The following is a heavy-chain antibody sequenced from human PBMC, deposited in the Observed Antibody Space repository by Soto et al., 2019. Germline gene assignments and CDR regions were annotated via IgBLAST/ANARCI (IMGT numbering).Heavy chain of an antibody. D-gene: IGHD3-22*01. CDR3: AKDLPSYYYDSSGNYLDY. CDR2: ISGSGGST. CDR1: GFTFSSYA. Sequence: EVQLLESGGGLVQPGGSLRLSCAASGFTFSSYAMSWVRQAPGKGLEWVSAISGSGGSTYYADSVKGRFTISRDNSKNTLYLQMNSLRAEDTAVYYCAKDLPSYYYDSSGNYLDYWGQGTLVTVSS. V-gene: IGHV3-23*01. J-gene: IGHJ4*02.